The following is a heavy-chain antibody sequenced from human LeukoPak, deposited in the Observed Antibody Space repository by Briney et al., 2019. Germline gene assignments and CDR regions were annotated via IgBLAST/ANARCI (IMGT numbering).Heavy chain of an antibody. CDR2: ISYDGSNK. Sequence: GGSLRLSCAASGFTSSSYGMHWVRQAPGKGLEWVAVISYDGSNKYYADSVKGRFTISRDNSKNTLYLQMNSLRAEDTAVYYCAKVKGTGTTRIDYWGQGTLVTVSS. D-gene: IGHD1-1*01. CDR1: GFTSSSYG. V-gene: IGHV3-30*18. J-gene: IGHJ4*02. CDR3: AKVKGTGTTRIDY.